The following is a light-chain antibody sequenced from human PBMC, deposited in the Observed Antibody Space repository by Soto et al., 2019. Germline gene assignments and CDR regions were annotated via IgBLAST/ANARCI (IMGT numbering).Light chain of an antibody. CDR3: AAWDDSLNGPI. V-gene: IGLV1-44*01. Sequence: QSVLTQPLSASGTPGQRVTISCSGSRSNIGSNTVNWYHQLPGAAPNLLIYSDNQRPSGVPARFSGSRSGTSASLAISGLQSEDEADYYCAAWDDSLNGPIFGGGTKLTV. CDR2: SDN. CDR1: RSNIGSNT. J-gene: IGLJ2*01.